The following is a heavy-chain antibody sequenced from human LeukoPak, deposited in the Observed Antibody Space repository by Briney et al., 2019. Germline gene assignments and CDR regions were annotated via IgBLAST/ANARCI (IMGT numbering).Heavy chain of an antibody. D-gene: IGHD1-26*01. Sequence: SVKVSCKASGYTFTSYGISWVRQAPGQGLEWMGWISAYNGNTNQAQKFQGRVTMTTDTSTSTAYMELRSLRSDDTAVYYCARDGTRAYNWFDPWGQGTLVTVSS. CDR1: GYTFTSYG. J-gene: IGHJ5*02. V-gene: IGHV1-18*01. CDR3: ARDGTRAYNWFDP. CDR2: ISAYNGNT.